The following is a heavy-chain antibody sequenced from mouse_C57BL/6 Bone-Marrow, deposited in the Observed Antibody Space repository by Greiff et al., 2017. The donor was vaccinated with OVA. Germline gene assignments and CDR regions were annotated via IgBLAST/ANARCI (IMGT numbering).Heavy chain of an antibody. J-gene: IGHJ2*01. D-gene: IGHD2-3*01. CDR3: ARMGRLYYFDY. CDR2: ISDGGSYT. V-gene: IGHV5-4*03. CDR1: GFTFSSYA. Sequence: DVKLVESGGGLVKPGGSLKLSCAASGFTFSSYAMSWVRQTPEKRLEWVATISDGGSYTYYPDNVKGRFTISRDNAKNNLYLQMSHLKSEDTAMYYCARMGRLYYFDYWGQGTTLTVSS.